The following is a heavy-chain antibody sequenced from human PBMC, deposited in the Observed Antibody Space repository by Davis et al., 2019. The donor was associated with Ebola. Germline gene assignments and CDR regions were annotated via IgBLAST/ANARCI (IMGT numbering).Heavy chain of an antibody. CDR1: GFTFSRSW. V-gene: IGHV3-7*01. D-gene: IGHD3-3*01. CDR2: IKEDGSEK. CDR3: ANLEWVNPDY. J-gene: IGHJ4*02. Sequence: GESLKISCVASGFTFSRSWMNWVRQAPGQGLEWVASIKEDGSEKYHVHSVEGRFTISRDNAKKSLYLQMYSLRADDTAVYYCANLEWVNPDYWGQGALVTVSS.